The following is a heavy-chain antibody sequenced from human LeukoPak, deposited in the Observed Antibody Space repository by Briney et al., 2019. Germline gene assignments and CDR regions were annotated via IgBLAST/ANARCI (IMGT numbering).Heavy chain of an antibody. Sequence: GGSLRLSCAASGFTFISYWMSWVRQAPGKGLEWVANIKHDGSEKYYVDSVKGRFTISRDNAQNSLYLQMNSLRAEDTAVYYCARAEAVAGTNMDVWGKGTTITISS. CDR2: IKHDGSEK. D-gene: IGHD6-19*01. V-gene: IGHV3-7*01. J-gene: IGHJ6*03. CDR3: ARAEAVAGTNMDV. CDR1: GFTFISYW.